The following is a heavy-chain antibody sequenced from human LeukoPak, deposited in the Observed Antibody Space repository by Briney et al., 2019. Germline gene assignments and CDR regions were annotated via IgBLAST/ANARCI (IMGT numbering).Heavy chain of an antibody. CDR3: ARLLATWDYYYMDV. CDR2: IYPNGNT. V-gene: IGHV3-66*01. D-gene: IGHD1-26*01. CDR1: GFTVSSNY. Sequence: GGSLRLSCAASGFTVSSNYMNWVRQAPGRGLEWVSMIYPNGNTFYTDSVKGRFTISRDNSKNTLDLQMSSLRAEDTAVYFCARLLATWDYYYMDVWGKGTMVTVS. J-gene: IGHJ6*03.